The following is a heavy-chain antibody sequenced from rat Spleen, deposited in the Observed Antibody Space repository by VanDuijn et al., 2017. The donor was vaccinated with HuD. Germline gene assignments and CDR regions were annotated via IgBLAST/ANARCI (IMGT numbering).Heavy chain of an antibody. D-gene: IGHD1-4*01. V-gene: IGHV5-25*01. CDR2: ISTGGGNT. Sequence: EVQLVESGGGLVQPGRSLKLSCAASGFTFSDYNMAWVRQTPTKGLEWVASISTGGGNTYYRDSVKGRFTISRDNAKSTLYLQMDSLRSEDTATYYCARWAYQGYYFDYWGQGVMVTVSS. J-gene: IGHJ2*01. CDR1: GFTFSDYN. CDR3: ARWAYQGYYFDY.